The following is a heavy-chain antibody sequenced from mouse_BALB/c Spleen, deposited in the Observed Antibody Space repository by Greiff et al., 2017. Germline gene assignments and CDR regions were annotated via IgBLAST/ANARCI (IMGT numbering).Heavy chain of an antibody. Sequence: EVQGVESGGGLVKPGGSLKLSCAASGFTFSSYAMSWVRQTPEKRLEWVASISSGGSTYYPDSVKGRFTISRDNARNILYLQMSSLRSEDTAMYYCARGLSFDDWGQGTAVTVSS. CDR1: GFTFSSYA. V-gene: IGHV5-6-5*01. CDR2: ISSGGST. J-gene: IGHJ2*01. CDR3: ARGLSFDD.